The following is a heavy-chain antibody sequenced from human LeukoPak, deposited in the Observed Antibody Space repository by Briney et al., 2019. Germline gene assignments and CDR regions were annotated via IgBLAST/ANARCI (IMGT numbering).Heavy chain of an antibody. D-gene: IGHD3-10*01. CDR2: IDPSDSYT. V-gene: IGHV5-10-1*01. J-gene: IGHJ4*02. CDR3: ARTYYYGSGSYYSGTNFDY. Sequence: GESLKISCKGSGYSFTSYWISWVRQMPGKGLEWMGRIDPSDSYTNYSPSFQGHVTISADKSISTAYLQWSSLKASDTAMYYCARTYYYGSGSYYSGTNFDYGGQGTLVTVSS. CDR1: GYSFTSYW.